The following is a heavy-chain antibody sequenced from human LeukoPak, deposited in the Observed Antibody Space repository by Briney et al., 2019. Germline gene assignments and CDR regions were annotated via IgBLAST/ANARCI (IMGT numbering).Heavy chain of an antibody. CDR2: ISAYNGNT. Sequence: ASVKVSCKASGYTFTGYYMHWVRQAPGQGLEWMGWISAYNGNTNYAQKLQGRVTMTTDTSTSTAYMELRSLRSDDTAVYYCAREAFYYYYGMDVWGQGTMVTVSS. CDR1: GYTFTGYY. V-gene: IGHV1-18*04. CDR3: AREAFYYYYGMDV. J-gene: IGHJ6*02.